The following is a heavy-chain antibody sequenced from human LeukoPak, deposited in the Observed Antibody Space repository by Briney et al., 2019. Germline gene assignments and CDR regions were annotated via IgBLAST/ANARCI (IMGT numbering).Heavy chain of an antibody. Sequence: GGSLRLSCVASGFTYSHNGMHWVRQAPGKGLEWVAFIQYDGNTIFYADSVKGRFTISRDNAKNSLYLQMNSLRAEDTAVYYCARDRYYMDVWGKGTTVTVSS. CDR2: IQYDGNTI. V-gene: IGHV3-30*02. CDR1: GFTYSHNG. J-gene: IGHJ6*03. CDR3: ARDRYYMDV.